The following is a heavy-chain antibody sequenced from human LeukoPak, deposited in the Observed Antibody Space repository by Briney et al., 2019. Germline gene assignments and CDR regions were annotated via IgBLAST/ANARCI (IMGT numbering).Heavy chain of an antibody. CDR3: ARDHDYGSGNPDY. Sequence: ASVKVSCKASGYTFTGYYMHWVRQAPGQGLEWMGWINPNSGGTNYAQKLQGRVTMTTDTSTSTAYMELRSLRSDDTAVYYCARDHDYGSGNPDYWGQGTLVTVSS. CDR1: GYTFTGYY. J-gene: IGHJ4*02. D-gene: IGHD3-10*01. CDR2: INPNSGGT. V-gene: IGHV1-2*02.